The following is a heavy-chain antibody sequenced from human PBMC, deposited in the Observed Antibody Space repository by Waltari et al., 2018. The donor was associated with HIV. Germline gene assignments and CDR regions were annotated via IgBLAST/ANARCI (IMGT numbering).Heavy chain of an antibody. J-gene: IGHJ3*02. CDR3: ARAPMTTVTSRGFDI. CDR1: GYSFTRYG. Sequence: QVQLVQSGAEVKKPGASLKVSCKASGYSFTRYGISWVRQAPGQGLEWIGWISVYNENTKYAQKIQDRLNMTTDSPTSTADMELRSLRSDDTAVYYCARAPMTTVTSRGFDIWGQGTMVIVSS. V-gene: IGHV1-18*01. CDR2: ISVYNENT. D-gene: IGHD4-17*01.